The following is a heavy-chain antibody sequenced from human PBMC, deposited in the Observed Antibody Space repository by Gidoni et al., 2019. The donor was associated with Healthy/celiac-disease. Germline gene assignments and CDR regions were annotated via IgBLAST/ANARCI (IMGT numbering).Heavy chain of an antibody. J-gene: IGHJ3*02. CDR1: GYPFTSYY. CDR3: ARDERYRYAFDI. D-gene: IGHD1-1*01. CDR2: INPSGGST. Sequence: QVQLVQSGAEVKKPGASVKVSCKASGYPFTSYYMHWVRQAPGQGLEWMGIINPSGGSTSYAQKFQGRVTMTRDTSTRTVYMELSSLRSEDTAVYYCARDERYRYAFDIWGQGTMVTVSS. V-gene: IGHV1-46*01.